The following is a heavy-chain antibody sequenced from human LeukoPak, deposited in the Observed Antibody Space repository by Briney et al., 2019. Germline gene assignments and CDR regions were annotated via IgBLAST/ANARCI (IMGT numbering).Heavy chain of an antibody. V-gene: IGHV3-64*01. CDR1: GFTFSSYA. D-gene: IGHD6-19*01. CDR2: MSSNGGST. Sequence: PGGSLRLSCAASGFTFSSYAMHWVRQAPGKGLEYVSAMSSNGGSTYYANSVKGRFTISRDNSKNTLYLQMGSLRAEDMAVYYCARDTSSSGWYVGWFDPWGQGTLVTVSS. CDR3: ARDTSSSGWYVGWFDP. J-gene: IGHJ5*02.